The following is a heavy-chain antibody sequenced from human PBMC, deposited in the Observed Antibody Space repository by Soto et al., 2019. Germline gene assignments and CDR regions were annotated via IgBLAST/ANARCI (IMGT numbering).Heavy chain of an antibody. V-gene: IGHV4-31*03. CDR3: ARILWSGYVFADY. CDR1: GGSIRSGGYY. Sequence: QVQLQESGPGLVKPSQTLSLTCTVSGGSIRSGGYYWGWIRQHPGKGLESIGYIYYTGSTSYNPSLESRTTLPVDTSKNQFSLRLSSLTAADTAVYFCARILWSGYVFADYRGQGILVTVSS. D-gene: IGHD5-12*01. CDR2: IYYTGST. J-gene: IGHJ4*02.